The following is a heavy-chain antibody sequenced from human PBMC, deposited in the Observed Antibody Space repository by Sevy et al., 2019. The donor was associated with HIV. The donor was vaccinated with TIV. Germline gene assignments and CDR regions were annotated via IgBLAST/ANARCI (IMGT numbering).Heavy chain of an antibody. CDR1: GFTFSDHY. J-gene: IGHJ4*02. Sequence: GGSLRLSCAASGFTFSDHYMKWVRQAPGKGLEWVGRIRNKADSYTTEYAASVKGRFTISRDDSKKSLYLLMNRLKTEDTAVYYCATHAGIAAAGRVFDYWGQRTLVTVSS. CDR2: IRNKADSYTT. D-gene: IGHD6-13*01. V-gene: IGHV3-72*01. CDR3: ATHAGIAAAGRVFDY.